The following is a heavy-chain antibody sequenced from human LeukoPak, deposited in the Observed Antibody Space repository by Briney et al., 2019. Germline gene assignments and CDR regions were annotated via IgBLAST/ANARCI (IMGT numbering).Heavy chain of an antibody. CDR1: GFXFSSYG. D-gene: IGHD1-26*01. CDR3: ARETGRWELE. Sequence: GGSLRLSCAASGFXFSSYGIHWVRQAPGKGLEWVAGISNDGSKKYYADSVKGRFTISRDNSKNTLYLQMNSLRAEDTAVYYCARETGRWELEWGQGTLVTVSS. J-gene: IGHJ4*02. CDR2: ISNDGSKK. V-gene: IGHV3-30*03.